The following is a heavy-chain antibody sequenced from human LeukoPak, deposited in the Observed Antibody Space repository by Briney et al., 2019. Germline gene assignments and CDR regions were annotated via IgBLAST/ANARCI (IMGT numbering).Heavy chain of an antibody. CDR1: GYTFTGYY. J-gene: IGHJ4*02. Sequence: ASAKVSCKASGYTFTGYYMHWVRQAPGQGLEWMGWINPNSGGTNYAQKFQGRVTMTRDTSISTAYMELSRLRSDDTAVYYCARAYYGSGSYYNFDYWGQGTLVTVSS. D-gene: IGHD3-10*01. V-gene: IGHV1-2*02. CDR3: ARAYYGSGSYYNFDY. CDR2: INPNSGGT.